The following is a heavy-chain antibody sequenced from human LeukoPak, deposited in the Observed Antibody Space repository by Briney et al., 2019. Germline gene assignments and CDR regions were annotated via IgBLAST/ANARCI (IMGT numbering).Heavy chain of an antibody. J-gene: IGHJ3*02. CDR1: GYTFTSYY. CDR2: INPSGGST. V-gene: IGHV1-46*01. CDR3: ARSDRKEGAFDI. D-gene: IGHD1-14*01. Sequence: ASVKVSCKASGYTFTSYYMHWVRQAPGQGVECMGIINPSGGSTRYAQKFQGRVTMTRDTATSTVYMELSSLRSEDTAVYYCARSDRKEGAFDIWGQGTMVTVSS.